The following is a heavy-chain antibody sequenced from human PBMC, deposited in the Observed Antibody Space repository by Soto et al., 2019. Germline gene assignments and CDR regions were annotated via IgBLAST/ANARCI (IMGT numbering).Heavy chain of an antibody. CDR1: GFTFSSYA. CDR3: ASRNKLADPDYYYGMDV. J-gene: IGHJ6*02. V-gene: IGHV3-23*01. CDR2: ISGSGGST. Sequence: GGSLRLSCAASGFTFSSYAMSWVRQAPGKGLEWVSAISGSGGSTYYADSVKGRFTISRDNSKNTLYLQMNSLRAEDTAVYYCASRNKLADPDYYYGMDVWGQGTTVTVSS. D-gene: IGHD3-3*02.